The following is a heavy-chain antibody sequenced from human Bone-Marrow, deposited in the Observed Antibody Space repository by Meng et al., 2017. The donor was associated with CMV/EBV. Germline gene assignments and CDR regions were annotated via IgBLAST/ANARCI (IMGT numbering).Heavy chain of an antibody. Sequence: ASVKVSCKASGYTFTSYGISWVRQAPGQGLEWMGWISAYNGNTNYAQKPQGRVTMTTDTSTSTAYMELRSLRSDDTAVYYCARSDLNYDFWSGYYNRYYGMDVWGQGTTVTVSS. D-gene: IGHD3-3*01. V-gene: IGHV1-18*01. CDR1: GYTFTSYG. CDR2: ISAYNGNT. J-gene: IGHJ6*02. CDR3: ARSDLNYDFWSGYYNRYYGMDV.